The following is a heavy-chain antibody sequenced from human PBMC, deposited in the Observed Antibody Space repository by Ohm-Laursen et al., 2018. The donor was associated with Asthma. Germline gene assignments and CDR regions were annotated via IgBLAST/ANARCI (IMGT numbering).Heavy chain of an antibody. CDR2: INTGTGDT. J-gene: IGHJ4*02. CDR3: ASSKGYGDYQSLDY. V-gene: IGHV1-3*04. D-gene: IGHD4-17*01. CDR1: GHTFTSYT. Sequence: VASETASCKASGHTFTSYTMQWVRQAPGQRLEWMGWINTGTGDTYYSQKFQGRVTITTDTSATTAFLELGSLRYEDTAVYYCASSKGYGDYQSLDYWGQGTLVTVSS.